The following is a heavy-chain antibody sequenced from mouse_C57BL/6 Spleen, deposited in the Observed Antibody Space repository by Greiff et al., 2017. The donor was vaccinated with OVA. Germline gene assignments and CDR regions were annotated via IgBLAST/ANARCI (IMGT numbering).Heavy chain of an antibody. CDR2: ISSGSSTI. CDR3: ATPPYGNYAMDY. Sequence: EVQRVESGGGLVKPGGSLKLSCAASGFTFSDYGMHWVRQAPEKGLEWVAYISSGSSTIYYADTVKGRFTISRDNAKNTLFLQMTSLRSEDTAMYYCATPPYGNYAMDYWGQGTSVTVSS. D-gene: IGHD2-1*01. V-gene: IGHV5-17*01. J-gene: IGHJ4*01. CDR1: GFTFSDYG.